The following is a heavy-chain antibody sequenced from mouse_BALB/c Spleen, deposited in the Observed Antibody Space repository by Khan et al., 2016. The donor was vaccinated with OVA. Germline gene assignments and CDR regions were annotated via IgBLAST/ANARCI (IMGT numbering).Heavy chain of an antibody. D-gene: IGHD1-2*01. J-gene: IGHJ3*01. Sequence: EVQLQQSGPELVKPGDSMKISCKASDYSFTDYTMNWVKQSHGKNLEWIGLINPYNGVSNYNQKFKGKATLTVDKSSSTAYMELLSLTSEVSAVYYCSRSGYGGFAYWSQGTLVTVSA. CDR1: DYSFTDYT. CDR2: INPYNGVS. CDR3: SRSGYGGFAY. V-gene: IGHV1-31*01.